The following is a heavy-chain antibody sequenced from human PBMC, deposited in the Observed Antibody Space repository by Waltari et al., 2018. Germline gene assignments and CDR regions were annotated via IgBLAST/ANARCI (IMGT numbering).Heavy chain of an antibody. D-gene: IGHD4-17*01. CDR3: ARGARRTTVTTGWWYFDL. CDR2: SNSEGSST. Sequence: EVQLVESGGGLVQPGGSLRLSCAASGFTYGMYWMHWVRQAPGKGLVWVSRSNSEGSSTSYADSVKGRFTISKDNAKNTVYLQMNSLRAEDTAIYYCARGARRTTVTTGWWYFDLWGRGTLVTVSS. J-gene: IGHJ2*01. CDR1: GFTYGMYW. V-gene: IGHV3-74*01.